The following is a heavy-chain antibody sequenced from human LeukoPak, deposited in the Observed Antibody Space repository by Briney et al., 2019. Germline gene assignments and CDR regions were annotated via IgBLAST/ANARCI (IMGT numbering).Heavy chain of an antibody. CDR1: GYTFTGYY. CDR2: INPNSGGT. V-gene: IGHV1-2*02. CDR3: ARDLYQWLPSTRPRDYYYYMDV. J-gene: IGHJ6*03. D-gene: IGHD6-19*01. Sequence: ASVKVSCKASGYTFTGYYIHWVRQAPGQGLEYMGWINPNSGGTNYAQKLRGRVTMTRDTSISTAYMELSRLRSDDTAVYYCARDLYQWLPSTRPRDYYYYMDVWGEGTTVTVSS.